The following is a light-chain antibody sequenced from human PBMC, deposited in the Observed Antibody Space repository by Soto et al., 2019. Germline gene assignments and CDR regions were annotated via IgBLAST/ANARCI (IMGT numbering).Light chain of an antibody. J-gene: IGKJ4*01. CDR2: RAS. V-gene: IGKV4-1*01. Sequence: DIVMTQSPASLAVSLGERATINCKSSQSLLNSANDKIHLAWYQQKPGQPPKLLIWRASTRDSGVPDRFSGTGSGTDFTLTINSLQAEDVAPSYCQQYFSAHLTFGGGTKVEI. CDR3: QQYFSAHLT. CDR1: QSLLNSANDKIH.